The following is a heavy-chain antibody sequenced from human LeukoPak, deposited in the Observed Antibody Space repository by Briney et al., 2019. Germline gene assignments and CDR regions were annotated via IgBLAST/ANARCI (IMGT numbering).Heavy chain of an antibody. V-gene: IGHV4-34*01. J-gene: IGHJ6*03. Sequence: SETLSLTCAVYGGSFSGYYWSWIRQPPGKGLEWIGEINHSESTNYNPSLKSRVTISVDTSKNQFSLKLSSVTAADTAVYYCARRRLGYCSSTSCQAKSGDYYYMDVWGKGTTVTVSS. CDR3: ARRRLGYCSSTSCQAKSGDYYYMDV. CDR2: INHSEST. D-gene: IGHD2-2*01. CDR1: GGSFSGYY.